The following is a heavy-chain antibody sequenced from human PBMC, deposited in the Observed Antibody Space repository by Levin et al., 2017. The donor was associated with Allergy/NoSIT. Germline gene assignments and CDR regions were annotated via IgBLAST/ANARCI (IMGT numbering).Heavy chain of an antibody. D-gene: IGHD4-17*01. Sequence: GESLKISCKASGYTFTSYGISWVRQAPGQGLEWMGWISAYNGNTNYAQKLQGRVTMTTDTSTSTAYMELRSLRSDDTAVYYCARNPKRGDYDGGYWGQGTLVTVSS. CDR1: GYTFTSYG. CDR3: ARNPKRGDYDGGY. J-gene: IGHJ4*02. CDR2: ISAYNGNT. V-gene: IGHV1-18*01.